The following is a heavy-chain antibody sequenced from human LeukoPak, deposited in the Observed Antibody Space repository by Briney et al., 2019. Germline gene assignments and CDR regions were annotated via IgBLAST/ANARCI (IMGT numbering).Heavy chain of an antibody. CDR2: IYYSGST. Sequence: SETLSLTCTVSGGSISSSSYYWGWIRQPPGKGLEWIGSIYYSGSTYYNPSLKSRVTISVDTSKNQFSLKLSSVTAADTAVYYCARVLYYDFWSGYYEKGVAFDIWGQGTMVTVSS. CDR1: GGSISSSSYY. J-gene: IGHJ3*02. V-gene: IGHV4-39*07. CDR3: ARVLYYDFWSGYYEKGVAFDI. D-gene: IGHD3-3*01.